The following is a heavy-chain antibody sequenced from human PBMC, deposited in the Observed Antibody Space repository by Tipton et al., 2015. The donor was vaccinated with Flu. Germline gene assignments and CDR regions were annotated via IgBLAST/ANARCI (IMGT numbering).Heavy chain of an antibody. V-gene: IGHV4-38-2*01. CDR2: IYHSGST. CDR3: ARAGDYYGSGSYDY. J-gene: IGHJ4*02. D-gene: IGHD3-10*01. Sequence: TLSLTCAVSGYSISSGYYWGWIRQPPGKGLEWIGSIYHSGSTYYNPSLKSRVTISVDTSKNRFSLKLSSVTAADTAVYYCARAGDYYGSGSYDYWGQGTLVTVSS. CDR1: GYSISSGYY.